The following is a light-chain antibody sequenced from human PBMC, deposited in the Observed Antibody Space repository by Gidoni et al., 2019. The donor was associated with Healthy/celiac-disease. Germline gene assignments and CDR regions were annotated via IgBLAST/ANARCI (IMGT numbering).Light chain of an antibody. CDR3: QQSYSTPHT. J-gene: IGKJ3*01. Sequence: DIKKTQSPSSLSASVRDRLTITCRASQSISNYLNWYQQKPGKAPKLLIYAASSLHSGVPSRFSGGGSGTDFTLTISSLQPEDFATYYCQQSYSTPHTFGPXTKVDIK. CDR2: AAS. CDR1: QSISNY. V-gene: IGKV1-39*01.